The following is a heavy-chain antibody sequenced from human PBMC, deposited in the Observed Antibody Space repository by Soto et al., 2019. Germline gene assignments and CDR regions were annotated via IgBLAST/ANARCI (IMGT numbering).Heavy chain of an antibody. CDR1: GGTFSSYA. CDR2: IIPIFGTA. CDR3: ASAAAGLYYFDY. Sequence: QVQLVQSGAEVKKPGSSVKVSCKASGGTFSSYAISWVRQAPGQGLEWMGGIIPIFGTANYAQKFQGRVTITADEATGTAYMELSRLRSEDTAVYYCASAAAGLYYFDYWGQGTLVTVSS. V-gene: IGHV1-69*12. D-gene: IGHD6-13*01. J-gene: IGHJ4*02.